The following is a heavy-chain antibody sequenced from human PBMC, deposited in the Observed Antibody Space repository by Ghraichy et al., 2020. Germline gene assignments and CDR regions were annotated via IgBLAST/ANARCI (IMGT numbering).Heavy chain of an antibody. CDR1: GYTFKSYT. V-gene: IGHV1-3*01. J-gene: IGHJ4*02. Sequence: ASVKVSCKASGYTFKSYTMHWVRQAPGQRLEWMGWINVGNGNTKYSQKLQGRVTITRDTSATTVYMELSRLRSEDTAVYYCARDLPPPGWYTMGPGDYWGQGTLVTVSS. D-gene: IGHD6-19*01. CDR3: ARDLPPPGWYTMGPGDY. CDR2: INVGNGNT.